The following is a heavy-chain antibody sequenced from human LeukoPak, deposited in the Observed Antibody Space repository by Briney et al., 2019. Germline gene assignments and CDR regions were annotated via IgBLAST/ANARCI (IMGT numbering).Heavy chain of an antibody. CDR2: IYYNGFT. J-gene: IGHJ6*03. CDR3: ARIRGSHIVQYFYMDV. D-gene: IGHD1-1*01. V-gene: IGHV4-59*11. Sequence: SSETLSLTCNVSGDSIKNHHWTWIRQPPGEGLEWIGYIYYNGFTNYNPSLKSRVTISLDTSNQFSLKLSSVTAADTAVYYCARIRGSHIVQYFYMDVWGNGTTVTVSS. CDR1: GDSIKNHH.